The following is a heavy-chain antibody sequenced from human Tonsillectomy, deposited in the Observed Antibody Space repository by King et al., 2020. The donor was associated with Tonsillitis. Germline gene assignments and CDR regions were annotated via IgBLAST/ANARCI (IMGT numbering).Heavy chain of an antibody. Sequence: QLQESGPGLVKPSGTLSLTCAVSGGSISSSHWWSWVRPSPGKGLEWRGEIFHSGSTNSNPSLKSRVTISVDKSRNQFSLKLSSVTAADTAVYYCARLKYYFDYWGQGALVTVSS. V-gene: IGHV4-4*02. J-gene: IGHJ4*02. CDR1: GGSISSSHW. CDR3: ARLKYYFDY. D-gene: IGHD6-6*01. CDR2: IFHSGST.